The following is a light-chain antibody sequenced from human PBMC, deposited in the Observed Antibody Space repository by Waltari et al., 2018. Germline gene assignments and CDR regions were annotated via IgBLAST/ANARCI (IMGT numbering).Light chain of an antibody. CDR2: GAS. J-gene: IGKJ1*01. Sequence: EILLTQSPGTLSLSPGERATLSCRASQNVGKNYLGWYQQRPGQPPRLLIFGASNRATGLPDRFSGSGSGTDFTLTISRLESEDFAVYFCQQYASPPITFGQGTKVEIK. CDR1: QNVGKNY. CDR3: QQYASPPIT. V-gene: IGKV3-20*01.